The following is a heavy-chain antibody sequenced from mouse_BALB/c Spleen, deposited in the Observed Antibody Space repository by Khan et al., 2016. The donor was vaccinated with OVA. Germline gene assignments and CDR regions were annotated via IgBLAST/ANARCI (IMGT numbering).Heavy chain of an antibody. CDR1: GYSFSTYY. Sequence: VQLKQSGPELMRPGASVKISCKASGYSFSTYYIHWVTRSHGKTLEWIGYIDPFNGGSTYNQKFKGKATLTVVKSSSTAYMHLTSLTSEDSAVYYCARHGSTSWFAYWGQGTLVTVSA. V-gene: IGHV1S135*01. D-gene: IGHD1-1*01. J-gene: IGHJ3*01. CDR3: ARHGSTSWFAY. CDR2: IDPFNGGS.